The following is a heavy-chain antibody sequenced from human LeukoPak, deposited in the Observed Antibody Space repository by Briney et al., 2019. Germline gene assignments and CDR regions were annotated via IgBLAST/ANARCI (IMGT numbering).Heavy chain of an antibody. V-gene: IGHV4-39*01. D-gene: IGHD6-13*01. CDR2: IYYSGST. CDR3: ARAPIAPAGTYYYGLDV. CDR1: GDSISSGNYY. J-gene: IGHJ6*02. Sequence: SETLSLTCTVSGDSISSGNYYWGWIRQPPGKGLEWIGSIYYSGSTYYNPSLKSRVTISVDTSKNQFSLKLSSVTAADTAVYYCARAPIAPAGTYYYGLDVWGQGTTVTVSS.